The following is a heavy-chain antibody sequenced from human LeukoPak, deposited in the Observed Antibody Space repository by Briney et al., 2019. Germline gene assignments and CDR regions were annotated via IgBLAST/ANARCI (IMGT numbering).Heavy chain of an antibody. CDR3: AREFRGVISYFDY. CDR1: GFSISNYW. D-gene: IGHD3-10*01. J-gene: IGHJ4*02. V-gene: IGHV3-23*01. CDR2: ISGSGKNT. Sequence: GGSLRLSCVASGFSISNYWMGWARQAPGKGLEWVSTISGSGKNTYYADSVKGRFTISRDNSKNTLYLQMNSLRAEDTAVYYCAREFRGVISYFDYWGQGTLVTVSS.